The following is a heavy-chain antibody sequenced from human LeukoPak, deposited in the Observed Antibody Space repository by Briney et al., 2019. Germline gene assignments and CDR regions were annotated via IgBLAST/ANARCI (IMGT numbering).Heavy chain of an antibody. V-gene: IGHV3-21*01. CDR2: ISSSSSYI. D-gene: IGHD3-10*01. Sequence: GGSLRLSCAVSGFTFSTYNMNWVRQAPGKGLEWVSSISSSSSYIYYADSVKGRFTISRDNAKNSLYLQMNSLRAEDTAVYYCASHGSGKYWGQGTLVTVSS. CDR3: ASHGSGKY. J-gene: IGHJ4*02. CDR1: GFTFSTYN.